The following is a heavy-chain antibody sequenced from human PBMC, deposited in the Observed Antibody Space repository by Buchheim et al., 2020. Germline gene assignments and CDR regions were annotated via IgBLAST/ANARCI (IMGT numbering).Heavy chain of an antibody. Sequence: EGQLVESGGGLVQPGGSLRLSCAASGFTFSTYWLTWVRQAPGKGLEWVASIKQHGTETYYVDSVKGRFTISRDNAKKSLYLLMNSLRAEDTAVYYCARDLDYGDYAIDYWGQGTL. CDR1: GFTFSTYW. CDR3: ARDLDYGDYAIDY. CDR2: IKQHGTET. J-gene: IGHJ4*02. V-gene: IGHV3-7*01. D-gene: IGHD4-17*01.